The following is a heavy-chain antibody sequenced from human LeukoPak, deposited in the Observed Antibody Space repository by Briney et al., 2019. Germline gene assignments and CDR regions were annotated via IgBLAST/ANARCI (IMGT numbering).Heavy chain of an antibody. D-gene: IGHD5-18*01. J-gene: IGHJ4*02. CDR2: ISESGSGT. CDR1: GLTFSRYA. Sequence: PGGSLRLSCAVSGLTFSRYAMSWVRQAPGKGLEWVSAISESGSGTYSADSVKGRFTISRDNSKDTLSLQMNSLRAEDTAVYYCAKDIAQGYTFGSIEQDYWGQGTLVTVSS. CDR3: AKDIAQGYTFGSIEQDY. V-gene: IGHV3-23*01.